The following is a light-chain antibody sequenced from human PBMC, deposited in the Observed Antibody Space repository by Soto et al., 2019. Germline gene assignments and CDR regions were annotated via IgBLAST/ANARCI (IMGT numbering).Light chain of an antibody. CDR3: QHYVTSLTT. J-gene: IGKJ1*01. CDR1: QSVSSSY. Sequence: EIVLTQSPGTLSLSPGERATLSCRASQSVSSSYLAWYQQKPGQAPRLLIYGASSRATGTPDRFSGSGSGTDFTLTISRLEPEDFAVYYCQHYVTSLTTFGQGTKVDIK. V-gene: IGKV3-20*01. CDR2: GAS.